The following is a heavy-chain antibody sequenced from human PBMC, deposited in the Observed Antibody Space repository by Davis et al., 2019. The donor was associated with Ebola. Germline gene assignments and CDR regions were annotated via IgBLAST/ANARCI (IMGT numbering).Heavy chain of an antibody. J-gene: IGHJ4*02. CDR2: ISGSGGST. V-gene: IGHV3-23*01. D-gene: IGHD4-17*01. CDR3: AKGYDYGDYVFDY. Sequence: GESLKISCAASGFTFSSYAMSWVRQAPGKGLEWVSAISGSGGSTYYADSVKGRFTISRDNSKNTLYLQMNSLRAEDTAVYYCAKGYDYGDYVFDYWGQGTLVTVSS. CDR1: GFTFSSYA.